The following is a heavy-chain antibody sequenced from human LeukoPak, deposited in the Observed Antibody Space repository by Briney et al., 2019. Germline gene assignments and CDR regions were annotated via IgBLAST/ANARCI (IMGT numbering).Heavy chain of an antibody. CDR2: ISYDGSNK. CDR1: GFTFSSYA. Sequence: QSGGSLRLSCAASGFTFSSYAMHWVRQAPGKGLECVAVISYDGSNKYYADSVKGRFTISRDNSKNTLYLQMNSLRAEDTAVYYCASGQQQLITDFDYWGQGALVTVSS. J-gene: IGHJ4*02. D-gene: IGHD6-13*01. CDR3: ASGQQQLITDFDY. V-gene: IGHV3-30-3*01.